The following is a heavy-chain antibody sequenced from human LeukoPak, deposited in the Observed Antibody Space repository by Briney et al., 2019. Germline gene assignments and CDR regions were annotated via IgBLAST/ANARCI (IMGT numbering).Heavy chain of an antibody. Sequence: GGSLRLSCAASGFTFSSTWMHWVRQVPGKELVWVARIESDGRRTTYAESVEGRFTISRDNAKNTLYLQMNSLRAEDTAVYYCAREWYYYYYMDVWGKGTTVTVSS. J-gene: IGHJ6*03. CDR2: IESDGRRT. V-gene: IGHV3-74*03. CDR3: AREWYYYYYMDV. CDR1: GFTFSSTW.